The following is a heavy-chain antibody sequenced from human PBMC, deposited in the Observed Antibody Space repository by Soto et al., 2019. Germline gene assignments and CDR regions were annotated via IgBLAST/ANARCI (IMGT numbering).Heavy chain of an antibody. J-gene: IGHJ4*02. CDR3: AKGTVDY. Sequence: EVQLLESGGGLVQPGGSLRLSCAVSGLSFSNYGMTWVRQAPGKGLEWGSDISSSGANTYYANAVKGRFTISRDNSKNTLFLQMNSLRADDTAVYYCAKGTVDYWGLGTLVIVSS. CDR2: ISSSGANT. V-gene: IGHV3-23*01. CDR1: GLSFSNYG.